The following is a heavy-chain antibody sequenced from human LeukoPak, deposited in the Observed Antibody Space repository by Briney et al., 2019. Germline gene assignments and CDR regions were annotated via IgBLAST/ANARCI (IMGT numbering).Heavy chain of an antibody. CDR3: AKEERGAMVYFDS. CDR1: GFTFNNYA. Sequence: GGSLRLSCAASGFTFNNYAMYWVRQAPGTGLEWVALISHDGSNKYYADSVRGRFTISRDNSKNTLYLQMNSLRAEDTALYFCAKEERGAMVYFDSWGQGTLVTVSS. CDR2: ISHDGSNK. V-gene: IGHV3-30*04. D-gene: IGHD5-18*01. J-gene: IGHJ4*02.